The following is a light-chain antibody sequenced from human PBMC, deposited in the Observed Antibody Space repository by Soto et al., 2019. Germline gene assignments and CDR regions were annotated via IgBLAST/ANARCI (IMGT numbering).Light chain of an antibody. CDR2: GAS. CDR3: QQYGSSEWT. Sequence: ETVLTQSPGTLSLSPGERATLSCRASQSVSSSYLAWYQHKPGQAPRLLIYGASSRATGIPDRFSGSGSGTDFTVTISRLEPEDFAVYYCQQYGSSEWTLGQGTKVEIK. CDR1: QSVSSSY. J-gene: IGKJ1*01. V-gene: IGKV3-20*01.